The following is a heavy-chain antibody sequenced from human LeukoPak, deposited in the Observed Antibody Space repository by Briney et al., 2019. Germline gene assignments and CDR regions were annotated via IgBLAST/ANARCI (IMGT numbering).Heavy chain of an antibody. CDR1: GFTFSSYA. D-gene: IGHD3-22*01. V-gene: IGHV3-23*01. CDR2: ISGSGGST. J-gene: IGHJ3*02. CDR3: CRYYYDSSGYPHHDAFDI. Sequence: GGSLRLSCAASGFTFSSYAMSWVRQAPGKGLEWVSAISGSGGSTYYADSVKGRFTISRDNSKNTLYPQMNSLRAEDTAVYYCCRYYYDSSGYPHHDAFDIWGQGTMVTVSS.